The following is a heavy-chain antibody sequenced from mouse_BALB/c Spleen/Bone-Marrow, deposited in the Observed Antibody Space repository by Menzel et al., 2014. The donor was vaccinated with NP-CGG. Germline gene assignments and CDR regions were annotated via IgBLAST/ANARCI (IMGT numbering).Heavy chain of an antibody. Sequence: QVQLQHSGAELVRPGASVKLSCKASGYSFTSYWMNWVKQRPGHGLEWIGMIHPSDTETRLNQRFKDKATLTVDKSSSTAYMQLNSPTSEDSAVYYCARLEGNYGSTFAYWGQGTLVTVSA. V-gene: IGHV1-61*01. D-gene: IGHD1-1*01. CDR2: IHPSDTET. CDR3: ARLEGNYGSTFAY. J-gene: IGHJ3*01. CDR1: GYSFTSYW.